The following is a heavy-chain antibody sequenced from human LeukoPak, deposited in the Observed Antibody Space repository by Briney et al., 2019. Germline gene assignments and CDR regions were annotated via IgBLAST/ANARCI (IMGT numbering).Heavy chain of an antibody. Sequence: ASVKVSCKASGYTFTSYAMNWVRQAPGQGLEWMGWTNTNTGNPTYAQGFTGRFVFSLDTSVSTAYLQISSLKAEDTAVYYCARDIRGIAAAGFDYWGQGTLVTVSS. CDR3: ARDIRGIAAAGFDY. CDR1: GYTFTSYA. CDR2: TNTNTGNP. J-gene: IGHJ4*02. D-gene: IGHD6-13*01. V-gene: IGHV7-4-1*02.